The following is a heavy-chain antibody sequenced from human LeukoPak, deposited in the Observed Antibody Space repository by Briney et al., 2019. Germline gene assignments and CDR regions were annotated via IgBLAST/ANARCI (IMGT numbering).Heavy chain of an antibody. D-gene: IGHD6-19*01. Sequence: SETLSVTCTVSGGSISRYHWSWVRQPPGTGLEGIGDTCASGSTNYNPSLKSRDTISSDTSKTQLSLRLRSVTAADTAMYYCARQDYTTGSYFLDQWGQGTPVTVSS. CDR3: ARQDYTTGSYFLDQ. CDR1: GGSISRYH. V-gene: IGHV4-59*01. CDR2: TCASGST. J-gene: IGHJ4*02.